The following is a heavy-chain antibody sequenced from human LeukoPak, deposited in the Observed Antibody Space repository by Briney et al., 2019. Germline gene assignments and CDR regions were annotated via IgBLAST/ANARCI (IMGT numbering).Heavy chain of an antibody. D-gene: IGHD1-26*01. Sequence: ASVKVSCKASGGTFSSYAISWVRQAPGQGLEWMGRIIPILGIANYAQKFQGRVTITADKSTSTAYMELSSLRSEDTAVYYCARGGGSHPRPVYYFDYWGQEPWSPSPQ. CDR2: IIPILGIA. J-gene: IGHJ4*01. CDR1: GGTFSSYA. V-gene: IGHV1-69*04. CDR3: ARGGGSHPRPVYYFDY.